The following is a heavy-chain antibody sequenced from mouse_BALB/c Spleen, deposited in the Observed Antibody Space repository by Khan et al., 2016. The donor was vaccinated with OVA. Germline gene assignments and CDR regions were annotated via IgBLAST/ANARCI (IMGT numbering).Heavy chain of an antibody. Sequence: VRLQQSGPEVVKPGASVKMSCKASGYTFTSYVMHWVKQKPGQGLEWIGYIYPYNDATKYNEKFNGKATLTSDKSSSTAYMELSSLTSEDSAVYYGAPVDGYYVSFAYWGQVTLVTVSA. V-gene: IGHV1S136*01. CDR2: IYPYNDAT. CDR3: APVDGYYVSFAY. J-gene: IGHJ3*01. D-gene: IGHD2-3*01. CDR1: GYTFTSYV.